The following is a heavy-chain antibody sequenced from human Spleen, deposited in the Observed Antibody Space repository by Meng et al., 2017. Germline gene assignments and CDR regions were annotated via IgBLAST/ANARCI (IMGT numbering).Heavy chain of an antibody. V-gene: IGHV4-31*03. Sequence: LRLSCTVSGGSISSGGYYWSWIRQHPGKGLEWIGYIYYSGSTYYNPSLKSRVTISVDTSKNQFSLKLSSVTAADTAVYYCARSSDTAMVTSAFDYWGQGTLVTVSS. D-gene: IGHD5-18*01. CDR2: IYYSGST. CDR1: GGSISSGGYY. J-gene: IGHJ4*02. CDR3: ARSSDTAMVTSAFDY.